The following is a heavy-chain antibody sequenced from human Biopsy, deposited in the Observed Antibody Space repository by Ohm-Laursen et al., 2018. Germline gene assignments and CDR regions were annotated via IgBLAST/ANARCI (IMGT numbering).Heavy chain of an antibody. D-gene: IGHD1-1*01. J-gene: IGHJ5*02. CDR1: GDSVSNKDAA. Sequence: QTLSLTCAISGDSVSNKDAAWNWIRRSPSRGLEWLGRTYYRSQWHSDYAVFVRSRVTIKSDTSRNQFSLQLNSVTPDDTAVYFCARETPTGIPFNWFDPWGQGTLVTVSS. V-gene: IGHV6-1*01. CDR3: ARETPTGIPFNWFDP. CDR2: TYYRSQWHS.